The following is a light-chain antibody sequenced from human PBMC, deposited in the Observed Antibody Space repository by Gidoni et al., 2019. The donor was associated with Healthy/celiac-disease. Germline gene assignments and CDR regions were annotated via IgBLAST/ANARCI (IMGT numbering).Light chain of an antibody. V-gene: IGKV3-20*01. CDR3: QQYGSSTYT. CDR1: QSVSSSY. Sequence: ENVLTQSPGTLSLSPVERATLSCRAIQSVSSSYLAWYQQKPGQDPRLLIYGASSRATGIPDRFSGSGSGTDFTLTISRLEPEDFAVYYCQQYGSSTYTFGQGTKLEIK. CDR2: GAS. J-gene: IGKJ2*01.